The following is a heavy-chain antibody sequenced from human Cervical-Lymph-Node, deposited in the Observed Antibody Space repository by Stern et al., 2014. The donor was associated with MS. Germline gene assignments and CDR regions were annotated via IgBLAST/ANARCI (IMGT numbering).Heavy chain of an antibody. Sequence: QVQLVQSGAEVKKPGASVKVSCKASGYIFTSDDINLVRQASGQGLEWMAWINPDSGDTGYAQKFQGRVALTRDTSINTAYMEMTSLTSDDTAIYYCTKAWESWGQGTLITVSS. CDR1: GYIFTSDD. D-gene: IGHD1-26*01. CDR3: TKAWES. CDR2: INPDSGDT. J-gene: IGHJ5*02. V-gene: IGHV1-8*01.